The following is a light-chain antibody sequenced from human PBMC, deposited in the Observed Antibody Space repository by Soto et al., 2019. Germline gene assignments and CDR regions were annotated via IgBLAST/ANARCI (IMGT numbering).Light chain of an antibody. J-gene: IGLJ3*02. V-gene: IGLV1-40*01. Sequence: QLVLTQPPSLSGAPGQRVTISCAGSSSNIGTGYDVHWYQQLPGRAPRLLVYGNNIRPSGVPDRFSGSRSGTSASLAITGLQAEDEADYYCQSYDSTLSGPWVFGGGTKVTVL. CDR2: GNN. CDR3: QSYDSTLSGPWV. CDR1: SSNIGTGYD.